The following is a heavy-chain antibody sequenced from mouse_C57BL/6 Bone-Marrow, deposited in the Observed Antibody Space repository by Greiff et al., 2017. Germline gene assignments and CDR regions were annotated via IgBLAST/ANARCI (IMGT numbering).Heavy chain of an antibody. CDR3: ARGDGSSYDYFDY. Sequence: VKLQESGAELVKPGASVKISCKASGYAFSSYWMNWVKQRPGKGLEWIGQIYPGDGDTNYNGKFKGKATLTAAKSSSTAYMQLSSLTSEDSAVYFCARGDGSSYDYFDYWGQGTTLTVSS. CDR1: GYAFSSYW. CDR2: IYPGDGDT. J-gene: IGHJ2*01. D-gene: IGHD1-1*01. V-gene: IGHV1-80*01.